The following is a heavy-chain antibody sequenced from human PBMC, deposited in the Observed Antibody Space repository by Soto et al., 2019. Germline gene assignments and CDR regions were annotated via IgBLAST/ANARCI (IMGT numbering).Heavy chain of an antibody. D-gene: IGHD5-12*01. CDR1: GYTFTGYY. CDR2: INPNSGGT. V-gene: IGHV1-2*02. J-gene: IGHJ4*02. Sequence: QVQLVQSGAEVKKPGASVKVSCEASGYTFTGYYMHWVRQAPGQGLEWMGWINPNSGGTNYAQKFQGRVTMTRDTAISTAYMELSRLRSDDTAVYYCASKGQRGYSGYVLFYWGQGTLVTVSS. CDR3: ASKGQRGYSGYVLFY.